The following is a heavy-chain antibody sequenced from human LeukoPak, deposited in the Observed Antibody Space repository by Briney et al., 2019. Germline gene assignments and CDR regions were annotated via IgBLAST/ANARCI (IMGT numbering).Heavy chain of an antibody. J-gene: IGHJ4*02. CDR3: ARVLHKRNYDSSDYYGY. D-gene: IGHD3-22*01. CDR2: ISSSSSTI. CDR1: GFTFSSYS. Sequence: GGSLRLSCAASGFTFSSYSMNWVRQAPGKGLEWVSYISSSSSTIYYADSVKGRFTISRDNAKNSLYLQMNSLRAEDTAVYYCARVLHKRNYDSSDYYGYWGQGTLVTVSS. V-gene: IGHV3-48*01.